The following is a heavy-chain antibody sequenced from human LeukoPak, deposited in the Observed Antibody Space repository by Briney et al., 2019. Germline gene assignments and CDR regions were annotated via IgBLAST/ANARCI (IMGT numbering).Heavy chain of an antibody. J-gene: IGHJ4*02. CDR1: GFIVSSNS. D-gene: IGHD4-17*01. CDR3: ARRAGEYSHPYDY. V-gene: IGHV3-53*01. Sequence: PGGSLRLSCTVSGFIVSSNSMSWVRQAPGKGLEWVSFIYSGGNTHYSDSVKGRFTISRDNSKNTLYLQMNSLRADDTAVYCCARRAGEYSHPYDYWGQGTLVTVSS. CDR2: IYSGGNT.